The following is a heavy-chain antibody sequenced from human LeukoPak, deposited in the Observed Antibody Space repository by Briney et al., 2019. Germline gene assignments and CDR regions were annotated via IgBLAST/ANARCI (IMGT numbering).Heavy chain of an antibody. D-gene: IGHD3-3*01. CDR2: ISYSGST. CDR3: ARVLFGVAIPYYFDS. Sequence: SQTLSLTSTVSGGSISSGGYYWSWIRQHPGKGLEWIGYISYSGSTYYNPSLKSRVTISVDTSKSQFSLKLSSVTAADTAVYYCARVLFGVAIPYYFDSWGQGTLVTVSS. CDR1: GGSISSGGYY. V-gene: IGHV4-31*03. J-gene: IGHJ4*02.